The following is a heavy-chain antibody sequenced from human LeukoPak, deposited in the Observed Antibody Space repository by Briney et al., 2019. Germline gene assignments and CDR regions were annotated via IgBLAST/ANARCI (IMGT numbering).Heavy chain of an antibody. CDR1: GFTFSSYG. J-gene: IGHJ4*02. CDR2: ISSSSYI. Sequence: GRSLKLSCVASGFTFSSYGMHWVRQAPGKGLEWVSSISSSSYIYYADSVKGRFTISRDNAKNSLYLQMNSLRAEDTAVYYCARSTSCYDYWGQGTLVTVSS. V-gene: IGHV3-21*01. CDR3: ARSTSCYDY. D-gene: IGHD2-2*01.